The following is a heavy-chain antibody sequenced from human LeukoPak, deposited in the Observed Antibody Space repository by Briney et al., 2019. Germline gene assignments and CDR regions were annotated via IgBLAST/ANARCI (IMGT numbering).Heavy chain of an antibody. CDR3: TKGDDYGANTRLPKYNWFDP. Sequence: GGSLRISCAASGFNFSSYAMHLGRQAPGKGLGWVAFLRDDGNNKYYADSVKGRFTISRDNSRDTLYLQMNSLRAEDTAVYYCTKGDDYGANTRLPKYNWFDPWGQGTLVTVSS. CDR1: GFNFSSYA. V-gene: IGHV3-30*02. J-gene: IGHJ5*02. D-gene: IGHD4-23*01. CDR2: LRDDGNNK.